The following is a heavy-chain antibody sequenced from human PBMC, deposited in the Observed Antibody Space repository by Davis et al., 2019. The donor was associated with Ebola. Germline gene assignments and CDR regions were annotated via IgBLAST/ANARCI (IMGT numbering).Heavy chain of an antibody. CDR1: GFTFSGYT. V-gene: IGHV3-21*06. D-gene: IGHD2-8*02. Sequence: PGGSLRLSCVVSGFTFSGYTMIWVRQAPGKGLEWVSSIDSKFGIFYTDSVRGRFTISRDNAKNSLYLQMNSLRAEDTAVYYCARDQSWSFDYWGQGTLVTVSS. J-gene: IGHJ4*02. CDR2: IDSKFGI. CDR3: ARDQSWSFDY.